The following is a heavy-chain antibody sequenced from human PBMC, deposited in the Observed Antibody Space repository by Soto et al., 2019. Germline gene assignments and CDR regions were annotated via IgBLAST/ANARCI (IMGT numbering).Heavy chain of an antibody. CDR2: IYYSGST. J-gene: IGHJ1*01. D-gene: IGHD6-13*01. V-gene: IGHV4-59*01. Sequence: QVQLQESGSGLVKPSETLSLTCTVSGGSISSYYWSWIRQPPGKGLEWIGYIYYSGSTNYNPSLKSRVTISVDTSKNQFSLKLSSVTAADTAVYYCARGSRYSSSRWGQGTLVTVSS. CDR1: GGSISSYY. CDR3: ARGSRYSSSR.